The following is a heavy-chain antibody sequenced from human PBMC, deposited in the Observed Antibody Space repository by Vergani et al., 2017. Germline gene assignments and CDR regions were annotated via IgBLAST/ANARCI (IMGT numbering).Heavy chain of an antibody. V-gene: IGHV3-30*02. CDR3: AKEGGGYCSGGTCYHEY. D-gene: IGHD2-15*01. CDR1: GFTFHSYG. Sequence: QVQLVESGGGVVQPGGSLRLSCAASGFTFHSYGMHWVRQAPGKGLEWVASIRSDESRRYYGDSMEGPFTISRDNSKNTLYLQMKSLRPEVTAVYYCAKEGGGYCSGGTCYHEYWGQGTLVIVSS. J-gene: IGHJ4*03. CDR2: IRSDESRR.